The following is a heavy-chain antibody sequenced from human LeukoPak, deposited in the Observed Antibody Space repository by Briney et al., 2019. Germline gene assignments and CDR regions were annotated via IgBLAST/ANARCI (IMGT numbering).Heavy chain of an antibody. D-gene: IGHD7-27*01. CDR3: ARGPPNWGMVGY. CDR1: GYTFTSFD. CDR2: MKSNNGHT. J-gene: IGHJ4*02. V-gene: IGHV1-8*01. Sequence: ASVKVSCKASGYTFTSFDFNWVRQATGQGLEWMGWMKSNNGHTGYAQKFQGRVTMTRDTSISTAYMELSNLTFEDTAVYYCARGPPNWGMVGYWGQGTLVTVSS.